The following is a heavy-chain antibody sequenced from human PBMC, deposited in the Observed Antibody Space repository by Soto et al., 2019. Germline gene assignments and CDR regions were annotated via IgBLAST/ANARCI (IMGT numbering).Heavy chain of an antibody. CDR1: VFTFSNAW. V-gene: IGHV3-15*01. CDR3: TTEVFGVVNPTDYYYGMED. Sequence: PVGSLRLSCAYSVFTFSNAWMSCGRHSPGKGLEWVGRIKSKTYGGTTDYAAPVKGRFTIYRDDSKNTLYLQMNSRKAEDTAVYYCTTEVFGVVNPTDYYYGMEDWGQGTTVNDSS. D-gene: IGHD3-3*01. J-gene: IGHJ6*01. CDR2: IKSKTYGGTT.